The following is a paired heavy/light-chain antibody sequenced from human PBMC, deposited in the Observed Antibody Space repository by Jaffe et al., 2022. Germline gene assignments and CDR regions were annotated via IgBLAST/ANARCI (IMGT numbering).Light chain of an antibody. V-gene: IGLV1-40*01. CDR3: QSYDSSLSALYV. CDR1: SSNIGAGYD. Sequence: QSVLTQPPSVSGAPGQRVSISCTGSSSNIGAGYDVHWYQHLPGTAPRLLIYGNNNRPSGVPDRFSGSKSGSLASLAITGLQAEDEADYYCQSYDSSLSALYVFGTGTKVTVL. J-gene: IGLJ1*01. CDR2: GNN.
Heavy chain of an antibody. CDR2: LYHGGGT. D-gene: IGHD4-17*01. J-gene: IGHJ4*02. Sequence: QVHLQESGPGLVKPAETLSLTCAVSGYSISSGYYWGWIRQPPGKGLEWIGTLYHGGGTDYNPSLKSRVTITVDTTKNQFSLKLSSVTAADTAVYYCARRNPSPVTTPDYFDYWGQGTLVTVSS. CDR3: ARRNPSPVTTPDYFDY. V-gene: IGHV4-38-2*01. CDR1: GYSISSGYY.